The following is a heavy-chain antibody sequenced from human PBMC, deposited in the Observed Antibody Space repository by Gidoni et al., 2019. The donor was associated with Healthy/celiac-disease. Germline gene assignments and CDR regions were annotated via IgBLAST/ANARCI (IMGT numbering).Heavy chain of an antibody. D-gene: IGHD5-12*01. CDR1: GFTFSSYG. Sequence: VQLMESGGGVVQPGRSLRLSCAASGFTFSSYGMHWVRQAPGEGLEWVAVIWYDGSNKYYADSVKGRFTISRDNSKNTLYLQMNSLRAEDTAVYYCARDRVATDYWGQGTLVTVSS. J-gene: IGHJ4*02. CDR3: ARDRVATDY. V-gene: IGHV3-33*01. CDR2: IWYDGSNK.